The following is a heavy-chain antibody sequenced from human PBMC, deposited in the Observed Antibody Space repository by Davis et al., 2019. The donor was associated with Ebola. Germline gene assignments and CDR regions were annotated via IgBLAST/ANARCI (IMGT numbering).Heavy chain of an antibody. CDR2: IHYLGNT. V-gene: IGHV4-59*01. Sequence: MPSETLSLTCTVSGGSINNYFWSWIRQPPGKGLEWIGNIHYLGNTNYNPSLQGRVTMSVDTSKSQFSLKLGSVTAADTAVYYCARGNYGDYIVLYYYNMDVWGQGTTVTVSS. CDR1: GGSINNYF. CDR3: ARGNYGDYIVLYYYNMDV. J-gene: IGHJ6*02. D-gene: IGHD4-17*01.